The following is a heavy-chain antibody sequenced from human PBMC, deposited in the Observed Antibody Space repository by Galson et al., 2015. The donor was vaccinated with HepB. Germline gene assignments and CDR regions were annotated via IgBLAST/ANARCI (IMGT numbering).Heavy chain of an antibody. Sequence: SVKVSCKASGYTFSSYDINWVRQATGQGLEWMGWMNPNSGNTGYAQRFQGRVTMTRDTSLSTAYMELGSLRSEDTAVYYCARGFTIFGVVIIRPPRGFDYWGQGTLVTVSS. V-gene: IGHV1-8*01. CDR1: GYTFSSYD. J-gene: IGHJ4*02. CDR3: ARGFTIFGVVIIRPPRGFDY. CDR2: MNPNSGNT. D-gene: IGHD3-3*01.